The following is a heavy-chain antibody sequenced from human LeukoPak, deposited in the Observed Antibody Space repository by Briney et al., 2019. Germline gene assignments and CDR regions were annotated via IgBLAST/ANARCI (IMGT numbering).Heavy chain of an antibody. J-gene: IGHJ6*02. CDR2: TIPIFGTA. CDR3: AREYYYDSSGYYYTKYYYGMDV. D-gene: IGHD3-22*01. CDR1: GGTFSSYA. V-gene: IGHV1-69*13. Sequence: SVKVSCKASGGTFSSYAISWVRQAPGQGLEWMGGTIPIFGTANYAQKFQGRVTITADESTSTAYMELSSLRSEDTAVYYCAREYYYDSSGYYYTKYYYGMDVWGQGTTVTVSS.